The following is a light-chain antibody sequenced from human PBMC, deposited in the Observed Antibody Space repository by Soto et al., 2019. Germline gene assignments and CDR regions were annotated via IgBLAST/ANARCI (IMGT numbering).Light chain of an antibody. CDR3: QQYNDWPPTWP. J-gene: IGKJ1*01. Sequence: IMINQPAATLFVSPEERVTLSCRASQSVNNKVAWYQQKPGQAPRLLIFGASTRATGIPARFSGSGSVTEFTLTISSLRSEDFAVYYCQQYNDWPPTWPFGQGTKVAIK. CDR1: QSVNNK. CDR2: GAS. V-gene: IGKV3-15*01.